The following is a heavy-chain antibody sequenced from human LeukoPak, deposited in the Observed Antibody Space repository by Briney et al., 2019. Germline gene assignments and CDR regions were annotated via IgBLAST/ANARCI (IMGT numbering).Heavy chain of an antibody. J-gene: IGHJ4*02. Sequence: KASETLSLTCIVSGGSISGYYWSWIRQPPGRGLEWIGYISDTGTSIYNPSLKNRLSMLVDTSKSHFYLNLTSVTAADTAIYYCARTRTYLDYWGQGALVTVSS. CDR2: ISDTGTS. CDR3: ARTRTYLDY. CDR1: GGSISGYY. V-gene: IGHV4-59*01. D-gene: IGHD1-7*01.